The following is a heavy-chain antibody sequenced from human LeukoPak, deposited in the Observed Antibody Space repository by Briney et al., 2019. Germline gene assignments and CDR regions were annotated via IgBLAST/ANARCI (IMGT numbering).Heavy chain of an antibody. CDR2: ISYDGSNK. D-gene: IGHD6-13*01. CDR3: AKENGSWSYYFDY. V-gene: IGHV3-30*01. CDR1: GFTFSSYA. Sequence: ERSLRLSCAASGFTFSSYAMHWVRQAPGKGLEWVAVISYDGSNKYYADSVKGRFTISRDNSKNTLYLQMNSLRAEDTAVYYCAKENGSWSYYFDYWGQGTLVTVSS. J-gene: IGHJ4*02.